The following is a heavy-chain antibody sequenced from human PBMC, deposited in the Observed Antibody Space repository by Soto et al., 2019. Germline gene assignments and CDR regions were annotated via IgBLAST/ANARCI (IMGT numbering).Heavy chain of an antibody. J-gene: IGHJ4*02. CDR2: IYYTGAT. CDR3: ARKENHLARYGGDLDY. Sequence: PSETLSLTCSVSGGSVSSGNYRWSWIRQPPGKGLEWIGQIYYTGATNYNPSLESRVTISVDTSKNHFTLRLISATAADTATYYCARKENHLARYGGDLDYWGQGTLVTVSS. D-gene: IGHD3-16*01. V-gene: IGHV4-61*03. CDR1: GGSVSSGNYR.